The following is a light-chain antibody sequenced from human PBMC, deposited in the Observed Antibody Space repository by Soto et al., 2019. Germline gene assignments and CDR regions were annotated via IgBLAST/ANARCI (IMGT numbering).Light chain of an antibody. CDR1: QTVFSNY. J-gene: IGKJ1*01. Sequence: EIVMTQSPATLSVSPGERATLSCRATQTVFSNYIGWYQQKPGQAPRRLIYDESNRATGIPDRFSGSGSGTDFTLTISSLEPEDFAVYYCQKRSNWPWTCGQGTKVDIK. V-gene: IGKV3D-20*02. CDR2: DES. CDR3: QKRSNWPWT.